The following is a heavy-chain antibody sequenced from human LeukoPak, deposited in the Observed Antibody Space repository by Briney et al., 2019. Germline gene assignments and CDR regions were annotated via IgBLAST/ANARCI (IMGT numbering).Heavy chain of an antibody. J-gene: IGHJ4*02. CDR2: IKQDGSEK. D-gene: IGHD3-10*01. V-gene: IGHV3-7*01. Sequence: GGTLRLSCAASGFTFRRYGMSWVRQAPGKGLEWVANIKQDGSEKYYVDSVKGRFTISRDNAKNSLYLQMNSLRAEDTAVYYCARDLAFHYYGSGSYYGYWGQGTLVTVSS. CDR3: ARDLAFHYYGSGSYYGY. CDR1: GFTFRRYG.